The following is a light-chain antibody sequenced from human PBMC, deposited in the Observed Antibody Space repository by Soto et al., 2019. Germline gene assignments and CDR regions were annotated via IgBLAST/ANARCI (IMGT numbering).Light chain of an antibody. CDR2: EAS. Sequence: EIVLTQSPGTLSVSPGERATLSCRASRGVSSRYLAWYQQTPGQAPRLRIQEASIRATGIPARFSGSGSGTEFTLTISSLQSEDFAVYYCQQYKNWPPITFGQGTRLEI. CDR1: RGVSSRY. J-gene: IGKJ5*01. CDR3: QQYKNWPPIT. V-gene: IGKV3-15*01.